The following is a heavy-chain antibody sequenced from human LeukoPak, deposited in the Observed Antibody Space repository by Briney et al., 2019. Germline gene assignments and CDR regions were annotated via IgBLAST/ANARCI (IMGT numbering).Heavy chain of an antibody. J-gene: IGHJ5*02. CDR3: ARDQRSESYYPWGWFDP. V-gene: IGHV3-66*02. CDR2: IYSDGST. Sequence: GGSLRLSCAASGFAVSTNYLSWVRQAPGKGLEWVSVIYSDGSTYYTDSVKGRFTISRDNSKNTLYLQMNSLRPEDTAVYYCARDQRSESYYPWGWFDPWGQGTLVPSPQ. D-gene: IGHD1-26*01. CDR1: GFAVSTNY.